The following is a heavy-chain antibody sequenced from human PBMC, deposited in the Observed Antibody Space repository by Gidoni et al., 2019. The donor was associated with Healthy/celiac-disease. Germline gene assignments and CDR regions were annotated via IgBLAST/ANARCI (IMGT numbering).Heavy chain of an antibody. D-gene: IGHD2-21*02. J-gene: IGHJ4*02. CDR1: GFTFSNAW. V-gene: IGHV3-15*01. CDR3: TTDCGGDCYWVSPYYFDY. CDR2: IKSKTDGGTT. Sequence: EVQLVESGGGLVKPGGSLRLSCAASGFTFSNAWMSWVRQAPGKGLEWVGRIKSKTDGGTTDYAAPVKGRFTISRDDSKNTLYLQMNSLKTEDTAVYYCTTDCGGDCYWVSPYYFDYWGQGTLVTVSS.